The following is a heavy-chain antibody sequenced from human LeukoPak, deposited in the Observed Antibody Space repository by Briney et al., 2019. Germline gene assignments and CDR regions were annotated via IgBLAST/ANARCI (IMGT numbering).Heavy chain of an antibody. D-gene: IGHD2-21*01. Sequence: GGSLRLSCAASGFAFTKHCMHWVRQAPGKGLEWVAFIFYDGSNKYYTDSVKGRFTISRDNSNNMLYLHMNSLRPDDSALYYCAKDVNSHCVGECSDYWGQGTRVTVSS. CDR2: IFYDGSNK. CDR1: GFAFTKHC. J-gene: IGHJ4*02. CDR3: AKDVNSHCVGECSDY. V-gene: IGHV3-30*02.